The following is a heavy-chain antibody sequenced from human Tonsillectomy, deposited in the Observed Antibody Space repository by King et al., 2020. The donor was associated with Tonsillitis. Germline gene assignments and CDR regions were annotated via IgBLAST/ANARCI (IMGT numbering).Heavy chain of an antibody. CDR2: ISDCGIKK. J-gene: IGHJ3*02. V-gene: IGHV3-30*14. Sequence: VQLVESGGGVVQPGRSLRLSCAASGFAFSSYAVHWVRQAPGKGLAWVAVISDCGIKKYYTDSVKGRFTISKDNSNNTLYLQMSSLRTEDTAVYFCARETHKYSGPWSYAFHIWGQGTMVTVPS. D-gene: IGHD6-13*01. CDR3: ARETHKYSGPWSYAFHI. CDR1: GFAFSSYA.